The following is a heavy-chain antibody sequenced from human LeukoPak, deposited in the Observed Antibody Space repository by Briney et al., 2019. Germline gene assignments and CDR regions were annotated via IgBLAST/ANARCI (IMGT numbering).Heavy chain of an antibody. J-gene: IGHJ2*01. CDR3: ARDVRFWYFDL. CDR1: GYTFTGNF. D-gene: IGHD4-17*01. V-gene: IGHV1-2*02. Sequence: ASVKVSCNASGYTFTGNFLHWVRQAPGQGLEWMGWLNPNSGDTNYAQKFQGRVTMTRDTSISTAYMELSRLRSDDTAVYYCARDVRFWYFDLWGRGTLVTVSS. CDR2: LNPNSGDT.